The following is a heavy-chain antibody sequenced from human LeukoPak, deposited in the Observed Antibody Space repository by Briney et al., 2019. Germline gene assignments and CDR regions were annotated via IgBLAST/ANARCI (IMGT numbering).Heavy chain of an antibody. J-gene: IGHJ6*02. CDR2: ISSSSSYI. CDR3: ARDFGRYDFWSASYYYYGMDV. D-gene: IGHD3-3*01. Sequence: PGGSLRLSCAASGFTFSSYSMNWVRQAPGKGLEWVSSISSSSSYIYYADSVKGRFTISRDNAKNSLYLQMNSLRAEDTAVYYCARDFGRYDFWSASYYYYGMDVWGQGTTVTVSS. V-gene: IGHV3-21*01. CDR1: GFTFSSYS.